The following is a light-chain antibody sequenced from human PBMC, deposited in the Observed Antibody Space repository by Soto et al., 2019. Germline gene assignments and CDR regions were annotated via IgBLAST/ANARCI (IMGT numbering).Light chain of an antibody. CDR1: SSNIGAGHD. Sequence: QSVLTQPPSVSGAPGQRVTISCTGSSSNIGAGHDVHWYQQLPGTAPRLLIYGNSNRPSGVPDRFFGSKSVTSASLAITGLQAEDAADYYCQSYDSGLSGDVFGSGTQLTVL. CDR3: QSYDSGLSGDV. V-gene: IGLV1-40*01. J-gene: IGLJ1*01. CDR2: GNS.